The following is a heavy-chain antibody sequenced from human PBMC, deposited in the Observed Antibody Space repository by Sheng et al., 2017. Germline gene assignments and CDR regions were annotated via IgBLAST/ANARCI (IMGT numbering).Heavy chain of an antibody. CDR2: IKQDGSEK. Sequence: EVQLVESGGGLVQPGGSLRLSCAASGFTFSSYWMSWVRQAPGKGLEWVANIKQDGSEKYYVDSVKGRFTISRDNAKNSLYLQMNSLRAEDTAVYYCARVVTIFGVVNYYMDVWGKGTTVTVSS. J-gene: IGHJ6*03. CDR1: GFTFSSYW. CDR3: ARVVTIFGVVNYYMDV. D-gene: IGHD3-3*01. V-gene: IGHV3-7*01.